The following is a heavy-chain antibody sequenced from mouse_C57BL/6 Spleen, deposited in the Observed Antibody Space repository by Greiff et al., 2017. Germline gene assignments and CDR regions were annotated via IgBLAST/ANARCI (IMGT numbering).Heavy chain of an antibody. CDR3: AKMGPFYYGSSRGAMDY. Sequence: VQLQESGPGLVQPSQSLSITCTVSGFSLTSYGVHWVRQPPGKGLEWLGVIWSGGSTDYNAAFISRLSISKDNSTSQVFFKMNSLQADDTAIYYCAKMGPFYYGSSRGAMDYWGQGTSVTVSS. J-gene: IGHJ4*01. V-gene: IGHV2-4*01. CDR1: GFSLTSYG. D-gene: IGHD1-1*01. CDR2: IWSGGST.